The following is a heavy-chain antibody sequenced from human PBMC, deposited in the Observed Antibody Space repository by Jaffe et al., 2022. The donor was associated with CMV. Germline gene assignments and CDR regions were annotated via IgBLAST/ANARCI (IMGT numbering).Heavy chain of an antibody. CDR2: INSNGGTT. J-gene: IGHJ3*02. D-gene: IGHD6-19*01. V-gene: IGHV3-64D*06. CDR3: VRMRPVAGTGVFDI. Sequence: EVQLVESGGGLVQPGGSLRLSCSASGFTFSSSAMHWVRQAPGKGLECVSAINSNGGTTYYADSVKGRFTISRDNSKNTLYLQMSSLSVGDTAVYYCVRMRPVAGTGVFDIWGQGTMLTVSS. CDR1: GFTFSSSA.